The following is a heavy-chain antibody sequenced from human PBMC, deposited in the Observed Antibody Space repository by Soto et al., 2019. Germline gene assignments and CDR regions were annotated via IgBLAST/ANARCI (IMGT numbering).Heavy chain of an antibody. D-gene: IGHD3-22*01. CDR2: IYHGGST. CDR3: ARVGPWVPYYYDSSPYTFENWFDP. Sequence: PSETLSLTCAVSGYSISSGYYWCFLRQPPGKGLECIGSIYHGGSTYYNPSLNSRVTLSIDMTNNHVSLILNSVTAADTAVYYCARVGPWVPYYYDSSPYTFENWFDPWGQGTLVTFSS. CDR1: GYSISSGYY. V-gene: IGHV4-38-2*01. J-gene: IGHJ5*02.